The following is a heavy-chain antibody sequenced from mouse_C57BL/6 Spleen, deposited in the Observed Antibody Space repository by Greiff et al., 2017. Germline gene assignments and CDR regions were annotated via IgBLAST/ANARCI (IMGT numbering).Heavy chain of an antibody. CDR2: IWGVGST. CDR1: GFSFTSYA. V-gene: IGHV2-6*01. J-gene: IGHJ3*01. CDR3: ASRAY. Sequence: VKVVESGPGLVAPSQSLSITCTVSGFSFTSYAVDWVRQSPGKGLEWLGVIWGVGSTNYNSALKSRLSISKDKSKSQVFLKMSSRQTDDTAMYYCASRAYWGQGTLVTVSA.